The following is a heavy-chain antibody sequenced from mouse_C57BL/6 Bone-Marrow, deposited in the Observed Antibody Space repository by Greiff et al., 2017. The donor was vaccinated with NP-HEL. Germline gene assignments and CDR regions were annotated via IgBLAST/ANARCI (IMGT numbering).Heavy chain of an antibody. V-gene: IGHV1-55*01. CDR2: IYPGSGST. CDR3: ATTVYGAMDY. D-gene: IGHD1-1*01. Sequence: VKLVESGAELVKPGASVKMSCKASGYTFTSYWITWVKQRPGQGLEWIGDIYPGSGSTNYNEKFKSKATLTVDTSSSTAYMQLSSLTSEDSAVYYCATTVYGAMDYWGQGTSVTVSS. CDR1: GYTFTSYW. J-gene: IGHJ4*01.